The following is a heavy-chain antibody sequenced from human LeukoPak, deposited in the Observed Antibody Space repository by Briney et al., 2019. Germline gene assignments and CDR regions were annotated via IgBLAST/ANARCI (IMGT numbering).Heavy chain of an antibody. CDR1: GGSISSSRYY. D-gene: IGHD6-13*01. V-gene: IGHV4-39*01. CDR2: IYYSGIT. Sequence: SETLSLTCSVSGGSISSSRYYWGWIRQPPGMGLEGIGSIYYSGITYYNQSLKSRATVSVDTSKNQFSLNLNSVTAADTAVYYCARRNGHSWDVGNWFDPWGQGTVVTVSS. CDR3: ARRNGHSWDVGNWFDP. J-gene: IGHJ5*02.